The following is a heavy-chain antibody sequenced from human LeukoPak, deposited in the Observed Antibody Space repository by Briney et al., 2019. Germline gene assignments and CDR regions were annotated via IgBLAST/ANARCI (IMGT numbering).Heavy chain of an antibody. CDR1: GFTFSSYG. Sequence: GGSLRLSCAASGFTFSSYGMHWVRQAPGQGLEWMGIINPSGGSTSYAQKFQGRVTMTRDTSTSTVYMELSSLRSGDTAVYYCARDRAAVPRSCAFDIWGQGTMVTVSS. CDR3: ARDRAAVPRSCAFDI. V-gene: IGHV1-46*01. D-gene: IGHD6-13*01. CDR2: INPSGGST. J-gene: IGHJ3*02.